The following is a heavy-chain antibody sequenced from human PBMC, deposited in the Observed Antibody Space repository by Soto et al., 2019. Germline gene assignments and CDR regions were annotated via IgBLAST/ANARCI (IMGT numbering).Heavy chain of an antibody. V-gene: IGHV1-69*06. CDR1: GGTFSSYA. J-gene: IGHJ6*02. Sequence: SVRVSCKASGGTFSSYAISWVRQAPGQGLEWMGGIIPIFGTANYAQKFQGRVTITADKSTSTAYMELSSLRSEDTAVYYCARDRMYYDILTGGSYGMDVWGQGTTVTVSS. CDR3: ARDRMYYDILTGGSYGMDV. CDR2: IIPIFGTA. D-gene: IGHD3-9*01.